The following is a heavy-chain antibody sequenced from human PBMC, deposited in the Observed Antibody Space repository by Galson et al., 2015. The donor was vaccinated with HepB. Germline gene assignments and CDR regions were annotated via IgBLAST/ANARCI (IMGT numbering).Heavy chain of an antibody. V-gene: IGHV3-23*01. CDR1: GFTFSSYA. CDR2: ISGSGGST. D-gene: IGHD3-9*01. J-gene: IGHJ6*02. CDR3: AKDLDLPEYYDILTGWGDV. Sequence: SLRLSCAASGFTFSSYAMSWVRQAPGKGLEWVSAISGSGGSTYYADSVKGRFTISRDNSKNTLYLQMNSLRAEDTAVYYCAKDLDLPEYYDILTGWGDVWGQGTTVTVSS.